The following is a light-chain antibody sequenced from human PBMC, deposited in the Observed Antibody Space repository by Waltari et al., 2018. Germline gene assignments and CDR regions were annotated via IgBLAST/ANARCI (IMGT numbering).Light chain of an antibody. V-gene: IGLV4-69*01. CDR3: QTGGHGTWV. CDR2: VNSDGSH. J-gene: IGLJ3*02. CDR1: SGHTSNI. Sequence: QLVLTQSPSASASLGASVKLTCTLSSGHTSNIVAWLQQQPEKGPRYLLKVNSDGSHSKGDGLPDRFSGSSSGAERYLTISSLQSEDVADYYCQTGGHGTWVFGGGTKLTVL.